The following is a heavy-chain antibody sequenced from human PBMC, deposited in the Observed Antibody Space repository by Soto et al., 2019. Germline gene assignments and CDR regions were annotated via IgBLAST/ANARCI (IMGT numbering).Heavy chain of an antibody. D-gene: IGHD3-3*01. V-gene: IGHV3-15*01. CDR2: IKSKTDGGTT. J-gene: IGHJ3*02. CDR1: GFTFSNAW. CDR3: TTVTLLRFLEWLSWGAFDI. Sequence: EVQLVESGGGLVKPGGSLRLSCAASGFTFSNAWMSWVRQAPGKGLEWVGRIKSKTDGGTTDYAAPVKGRFTISRDDSKNTLYLQMNSLKTEDTAVYYCTTVTLLRFLEWLSWGAFDIWGQGTMVTVSS.